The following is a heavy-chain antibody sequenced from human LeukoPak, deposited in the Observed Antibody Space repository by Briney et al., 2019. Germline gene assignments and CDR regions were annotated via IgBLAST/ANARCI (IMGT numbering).Heavy chain of an antibody. D-gene: IGHD3-9*01. Sequence: RPGGSLRLSCAASGFTFSSYWMHWVRHAPGKGLVWVSRINSDGSSTTYADSVKGRFTISRDNAKNTLYLQMNSLRAEDTAVYYCARGSGGNYDILTGYDDYWGQGTLVTVSS. CDR3: ARGSGGNYDILTGYDDY. V-gene: IGHV3-74*01. J-gene: IGHJ4*02. CDR1: GFTFSSYW. CDR2: INSDGSST.